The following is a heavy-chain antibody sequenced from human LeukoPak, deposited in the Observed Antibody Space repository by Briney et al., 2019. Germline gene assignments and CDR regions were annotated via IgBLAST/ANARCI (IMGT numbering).Heavy chain of an antibody. Sequence: QSGGSLGLSCAASGFTFSSYGMHWVRQAPGKGLEWVAVIWYDGSKEYYADSVKGRFTISRDNSKNTLYLQMNSLRAEDTAVYYCARDYYDSSGYYFGAFDIWGQGTMVTVSS. CDR3: ARDYYDSSGYYFGAFDI. CDR2: IWYDGSKE. D-gene: IGHD3-22*01. CDR1: GFTFSSYG. V-gene: IGHV3-33*01. J-gene: IGHJ3*02.